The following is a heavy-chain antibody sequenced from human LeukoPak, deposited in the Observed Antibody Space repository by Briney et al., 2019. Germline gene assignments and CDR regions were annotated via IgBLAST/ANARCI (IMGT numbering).Heavy chain of an antibody. J-gene: IGHJ4*02. CDR2: ISAYDGNT. D-gene: IGHD3-22*01. CDR1: GYTFTSYG. V-gene: IGHV1-18*01. CDR3: AVGTYYYDSSGYYPLDY. Sequence: SVKVSCTASGYTFTSYGISWVRQAPGQGLEWMGWISAYDGNTNYAQKLQGRVTMTTDTSTSTAYMELRSLRSDDTAVYYCAVGTYYYDSSGYYPLDYWGQGTLVTVSS.